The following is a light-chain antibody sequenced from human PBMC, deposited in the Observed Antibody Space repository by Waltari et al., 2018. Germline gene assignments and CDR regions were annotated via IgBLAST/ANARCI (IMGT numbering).Light chain of an antibody. CDR3: QNHERLPAT. CDR2: AAS. Sequence: EIVLTQSPGTLSLSQGERATLSCRASPIVSKYLAWYQQRPGQAPRLLIYAASTRATGIPDRFSGSGSGTDFSLTISRLEPEDFAVYYCQNHERLPATFGQGTKVEIK. J-gene: IGKJ1*01. CDR1: PIVSKY. V-gene: IGKV3-20*01.